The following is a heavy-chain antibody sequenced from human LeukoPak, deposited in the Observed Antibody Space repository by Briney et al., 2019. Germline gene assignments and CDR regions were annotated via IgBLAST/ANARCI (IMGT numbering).Heavy chain of an antibody. Sequence: GGSLRLSCAASGFTFSNAWMSWVRQAPGKGLEWVGRIKSKTDGGTTDYAAPVKGRFTISRDDSKNTLYLQMNSLKTEDTAVYYCTTELRYCSGGSCPVPNWFDPWGQGTLVTVSS. CDR2: IKSKTDGGTT. D-gene: IGHD2-15*01. CDR1: GFTFSNAW. V-gene: IGHV3-15*01. J-gene: IGHJ5*02. CDR3: TTELRYCSGGSCPVPNWFDP.